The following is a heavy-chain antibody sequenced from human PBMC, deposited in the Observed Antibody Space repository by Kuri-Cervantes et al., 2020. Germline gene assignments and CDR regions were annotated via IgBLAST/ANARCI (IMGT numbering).Heavy chain of an antibody. CDR1: GGTFSSYA. D-gene: IGHD3-10*01. J-gene: IGHJ4*02. CDR3: ATNFGSGSYDY. CDR2: MNPNSGNT. V-gene: IGHV1-8*02. Sequence: ASVKVSCKASGGTFSSYAISWVRQATGQGLEWMGWMNPNSGNTGYAQKFQGRVTMTRNTSISTAYMELSSLRSEDTAVYYCATNFGSGSYDYWGQGTLVTVSS.